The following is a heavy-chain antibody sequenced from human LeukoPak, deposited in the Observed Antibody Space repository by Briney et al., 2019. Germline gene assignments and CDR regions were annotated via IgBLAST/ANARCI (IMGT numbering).Heavy chain of an antibody. J-gene: IGHJ4*02. V-gene: IGHV1-69*06. D-gene: IGHD3-22*01. CDR1: GGSFSSYA. CDR2: IIPIFGTA. CDR3: AKGGAMIVGLPFDY. Sequence: SVKVSCKASGGSFSSYAISWVRQAPGQGLAWMGGIIPIFGTANYAQKFQGRVTITADKSTSTAYMELSSLRSEGTAVYYCAKGGAMIVGLPFDYWGQGTLVTVSS.